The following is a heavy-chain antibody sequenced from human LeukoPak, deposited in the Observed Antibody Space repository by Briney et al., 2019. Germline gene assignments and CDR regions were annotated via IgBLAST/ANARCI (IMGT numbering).Heavy chain of an antibody. Sequence: SETLSLTCTVSGGSIGSTSSYWGWIRQPPGKGLEWIGSIYYSGSTYYNPSLKSRVTTSVDTSKNQFSLRVSSVTAADTAVYYCARQEMAPNYWYFDLWGRGTLVTVSS. CDR2: IYYSGST. J-gene: IGHJ2*01. CDR1: GGSIGSTSSY. D-gene: IGHD5-24*01. V-gene: IGHV4-39*01. CDR3: ARQEMAPNYWYFDL.